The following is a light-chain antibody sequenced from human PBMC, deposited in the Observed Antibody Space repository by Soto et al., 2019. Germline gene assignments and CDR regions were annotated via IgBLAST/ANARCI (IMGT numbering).Light chain of an antibody. CDR2: EVT. Sequence: QSVLTQPPSASGSPGQSVTISCTGTSSDVGNYNYVSWYQQHPDKAPKLMIYEVTKRPSGVPDRFSGSKSGNTASLTVSGLQAEDEADYYCSSYAGSNNIVVFGGGTKVTVL. V-gene: IGLV2-8*01. CDR3: SSYAGSNNIVV. CDR1: SSDVGNYNY. J-gene: IGLJ2*01.